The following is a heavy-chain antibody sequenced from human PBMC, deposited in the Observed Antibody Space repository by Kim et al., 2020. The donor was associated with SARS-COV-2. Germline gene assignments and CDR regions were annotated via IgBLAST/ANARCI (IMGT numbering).Heavy chain of an antibody. J-gene: IGHJ6*03. CDR1: GYTFTSYG. Sequence: ASVKVSCKASGYTFTSYGISWVRQAPGQGLEWMGWISAYNGNTNYAQKLQGRVTMTTDTSTSTAYMELRSLRSDDTAVYYCARFVGADYYYYYYMDVWGKGTTVTVSS. V-gene: IGHV1-18*01. CDR2: ISAYNGNT. D-gene: IGHD3-10*01. CDR3: ARFVGADYYYYYYMDV.